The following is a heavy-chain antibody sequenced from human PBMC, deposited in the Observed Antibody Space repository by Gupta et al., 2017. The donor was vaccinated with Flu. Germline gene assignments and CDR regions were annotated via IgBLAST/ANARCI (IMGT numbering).Heavy chain of an antibody. J-gene: IGHJ4*02. CDR3: ARNRGWEQFDY. D-gene: IGHD3-10*01. CDR2: INQDGSTK. CDR1: GFTFSDSW. V-gene: IGHV3-7*01. Sequence: EVQLVESGRGLVQHGGSLRLSCAASGFTFSDSWMNWVRQAPGKGLEWVANINQDGSTKNYVDSLKGRFTVSRDNAKNSLYLQMDSLRAEDTAVYFCARNRGWEQFDYWGQGTLVTVSS.